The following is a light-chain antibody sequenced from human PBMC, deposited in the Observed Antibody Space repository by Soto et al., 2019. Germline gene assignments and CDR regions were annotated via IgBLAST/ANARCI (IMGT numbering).Light chain of an antibody. J-gene: IGKJ4*01. CDR2: GAS. V-gene: IGKV3-15*01. CDR3: QQYDAWPLT. Sequence: EIVMTQSPVTVSVSPGERATLSCRASQSVSSNLAWYQQKPGQAPRLLIYGASTRATGIPAKFSGSGSGTEFTLTISSLQSEDFAVYYCQQYDAWPLTFGGGTKVDIK. CDR1: QSVSSN.